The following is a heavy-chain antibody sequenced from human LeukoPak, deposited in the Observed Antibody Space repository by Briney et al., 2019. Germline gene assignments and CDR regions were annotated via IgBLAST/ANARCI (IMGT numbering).Heavy chain of an antibody. CDR2: ISYDGSNK. J-gene: IGHJ6*02. V-gene: IGHV3-30*18. CDR3: AKDIGSSSWDNYYYYGMDV. Sequence: GGSLRLSCAASGFTFSSYGMHWVRQAPGKGLEWVAVISYDGSNKYYADSVKGRFTISRDNSKNTLYLQINSLRAEDTAVYYCAKDIGSSSWDNYYYYGMDVWGQGTTVTVSS. D-gene: IGHD6-13*01. CDR1: GFTFSSYG.